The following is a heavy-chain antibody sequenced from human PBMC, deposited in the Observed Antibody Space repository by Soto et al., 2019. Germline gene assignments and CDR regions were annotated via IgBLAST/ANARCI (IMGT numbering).Heavy chain of an antibody. J-gene: IGHJ6*02. Sequence: QVQMVQSGAEVKQSGAAVKVSCKTSGYDFTAYDINWVRQASGQGLEWMGWMNPINGATGSARRFQGRVSMTRNTATGTAYLELTSLRSDDTGVYYCGRGPSPRAPAGGTPYYYAMDVWGQGTPVTVSS. CDR3: GRGPSPRAPAGGTPYYYAMDV. CDR1: GYDFTAYD. D-gene: IGHD6-13*01. CDR2: MNPINGAT. V-gene: IGHV1-8*02.